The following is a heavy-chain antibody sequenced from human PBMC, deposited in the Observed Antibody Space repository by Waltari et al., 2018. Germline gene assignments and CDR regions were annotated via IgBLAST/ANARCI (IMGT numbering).Heavy chain of an antibody. J-gene: IGHJ3*02. CDR1: GFTFDDYA. CDR2: ISWNRGSI. CDR3: AKGDGSGWYPFSAFDI. V-gene: IGHV3-9*01. D-gene: IGHD6-19*01. Sequence: EVQLVESGGGLVQPGRSLRLSCAASGFTFDDYAMHWVRQAPGKGLEWVSGISWNRGSIGYAGSVKGRFTISRDNAKNSLYLQMNSLRAEDTALYYCAKGDGSGWYPFSAFDIWGQGTMVTVSS.